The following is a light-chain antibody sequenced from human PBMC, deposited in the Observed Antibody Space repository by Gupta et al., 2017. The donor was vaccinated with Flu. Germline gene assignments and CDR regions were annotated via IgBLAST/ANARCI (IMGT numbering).Light chain of an antibody. J-gene: IGLJ3*02. CDR1: VSDSGTFNF. CDR3: SAYANSRVL. Sequence: SALTQPASVSGSHGQSITISCTGSVSDSGTFNFVPWYQQHPGKVPKRIIFEVNNRPSEISSRFSSSKSGNTASLTISGLQAEDEADYYCSAYANSRVLFGGGTKVTVL. V-gene: IGLV2-14*01. CDR2: EVN.